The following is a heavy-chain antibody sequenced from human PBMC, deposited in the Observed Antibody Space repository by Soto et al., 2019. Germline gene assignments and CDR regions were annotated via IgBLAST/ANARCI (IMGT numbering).Heavy chain of an antibody. CDR1: GFTFSDHY. CDR2: VRDKTNSYTS. V-gene: IGHV3-72*01. J-gene: IGHJ4*02. CDR3: VRFTVGTYYLDS. D-gene: IGHD3-16*01. Sequence: EVQLLESGGGLVQPGGSLRLSCAASGFTFSDHYMDWVRQAPGKGLEWVGRVRDKTNSYTSEYAASVKGRFTISRDDSKNSLYLQMNSLKTEDTAVYHCVRFTVGTYYLDSWGQGTLVTVSS.